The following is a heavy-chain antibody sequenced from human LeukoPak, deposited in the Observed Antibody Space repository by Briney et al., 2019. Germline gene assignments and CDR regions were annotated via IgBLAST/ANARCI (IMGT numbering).Heavy chain of an antibody. CDR1: GFTFSDSW. CDR3: ATYTHWVAGDV. Sequence: GGSLRLSCAASGFTFSDSWMSWVRQAPGKGLEWVANMNQDGSATGYVDSVKGRFTISRDNARNSLYLQMSSLRPEDTAVYYCATYTHWVAGDVWGQGTTVTVSS. CDR2: MNQDGSAT. V-gene: IGHV3-7*01. J-gene: IGHJ6*02. D-gene: IGHD3-16*01.